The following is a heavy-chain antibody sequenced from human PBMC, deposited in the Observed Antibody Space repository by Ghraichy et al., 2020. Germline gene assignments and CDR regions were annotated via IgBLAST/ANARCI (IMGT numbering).Heavy chain of an antibody. CDR1: GGSISSSSFY. CDR2: IYYSGST. V-gene: IGHV4-39*07. Sequence: SETPSLTCTVSGGSISSSSFYWGWIRQPPGKGLEWIGSIYYSGSTYYNPSLKSRVTISVDTSKNQFSLKLSSLTAADTAVYYCARDGSSVYDWSIGMDVWGQGTTVAVSS. CDR3: ARDGSSVYDWSIGMDV. J-gene: IGHJ6*02. D-gene: IGHD5/OR15-5a*01.